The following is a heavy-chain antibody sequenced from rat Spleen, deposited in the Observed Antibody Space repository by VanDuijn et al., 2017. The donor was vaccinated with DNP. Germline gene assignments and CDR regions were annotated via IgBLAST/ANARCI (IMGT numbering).Heavy chain of an antibody. D-gene: IGHD5-1*01. CDR2: ISAGGGNS. J-gene: IGHJ1*01. CDR3: TTGSSYWYFDF. Sequence: EVKLVESGGGLVQPGRSLKLSCEVSRFTISDYGMAWVRQAPTKGLEWVASISAGGGNSNYRDSVKGRFTISRDNARNTLYLQMDSLRSEDTATYYCTTGSSYWYFDFWGPGTMVTVSS. CDR1: RFTISDYG. V-gene: IGHV5S13*01.